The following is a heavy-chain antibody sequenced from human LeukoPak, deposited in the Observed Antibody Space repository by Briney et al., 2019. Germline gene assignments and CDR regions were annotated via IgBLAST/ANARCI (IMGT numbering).Heavy chain of an antibody. CDR3: ARGPSHGDLTITFDY. Sequence: SETLSLTCAVYGGSFSGYYWSWIRQPPGKGLEWIGEINHSGSTNYNPSLKSRVTISVDTSKNQFSLKLSSVTAADTAVYYCARGPSHGDLTITFDYWGQGTLVTVSS. J-gene: IGHJ4*02. CDR1: GGSFSGYY. CDR2: INHSGST. D-gene: IGHD5-12*01. V-gene: IGHV4-34*01.